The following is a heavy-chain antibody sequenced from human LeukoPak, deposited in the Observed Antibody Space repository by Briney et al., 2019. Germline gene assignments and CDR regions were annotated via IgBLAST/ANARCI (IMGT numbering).Heavy chain of an antibody. Sequence: SETLSLTCAVYRGSFRCYYGSGIRQPPGKGVEGIGESSHRGSTNYNPCLSGGVTISVDTSKTQFSLKLTSVTAAGTDVHYCARDLITMTPYWGQGPLVTVSS. CDR2: SSHRGST. CDR1: RGSFRCYY. CDR3: ARDLITMTPY. D-gene: IGHD3-22*01. V-gene: IGHV4-34*01. J-gene: IGHJ4*02.